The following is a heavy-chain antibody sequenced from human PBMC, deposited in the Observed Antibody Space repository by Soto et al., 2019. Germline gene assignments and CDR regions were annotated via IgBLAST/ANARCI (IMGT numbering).Heavy chain of an antibody. CDR2: IDPSDSYT. V-gene: IGHV5-10-1*01. D-gene: IGHD2-2*01. Sequence: DSLKISCKGSGYSFTSYWISWVRQMPGKGLEWMGRIDPSDSYTNYSPSFQGHVTISADKSISTAYLQWSSLKASDTAMYYCERQCSSTRCYFLYAYWRQGTLVTVPS. CDR1: GYSFTSYW. J-gene: IGHJ4*02. CDR3: ERQCSSTRCYFLYAY.